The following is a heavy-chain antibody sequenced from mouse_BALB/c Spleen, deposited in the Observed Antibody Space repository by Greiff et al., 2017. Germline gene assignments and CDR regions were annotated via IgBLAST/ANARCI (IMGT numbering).Heavy chain of an antibody. V-gene: IGHV3-2*02. CDR1: GYSITSDYA. Sequence: EVQLQESGPGLVKPSQSLSLTCTVTGYSITSDYAWNWIRQFPGNKLEWMGYISYSGSTSYNPSLKSRISITRDTSKNQFFLQLNSVTTEDTATYYCARKGNGNYGWFAYWGQGTLVTVSA. D-gene: IGHD2-1*01. J-gene: IGHJ3*01. CDR2: ISYSGST. CDR3: ARKGNGNYGWFAY.